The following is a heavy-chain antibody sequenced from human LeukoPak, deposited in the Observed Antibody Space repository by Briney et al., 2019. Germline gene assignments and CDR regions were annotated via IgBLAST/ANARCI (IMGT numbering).Heavy chain of an antibody. CDR2: INPNTGDT. V-gene: IGHV1-2*02. D-gene: IGHD3-22*01. J-gene: IGHJ6*02. CDR3: ARLEVVITTLSGMDV. Sequence: ASVKVSCKASGYTFTGYYMQWVRQAPGQGLDWMGWINPNTGDTKYAQHFQGRVTMTRDTSITTAYMELSRLTSDDTAVYYCARLEVVITTLSGMDVWGQGTTVTVSS. CDR1: GYTFTGYY.